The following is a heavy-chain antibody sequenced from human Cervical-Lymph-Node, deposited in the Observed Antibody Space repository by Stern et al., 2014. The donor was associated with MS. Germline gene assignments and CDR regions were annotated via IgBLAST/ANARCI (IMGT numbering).Heavy chain of an antibody. V-gene: IGHV3-30*04. CDR1: GFMFSYYA. CDR3: ARPLGDCGGGTCYSDFDY. D-gene: IGHD2-15*01. Sequence: VQLVQSGGGVVQPGRSLRLSCAASGFMFSYYALHWVRQAPGKGLEWVAVISNDGMNKNYAESVKGRFTISRDNSKNTLYLQMNSLRPEDTAVYFCARPLGDCGGGTCYSDFDYWGQGTLVTVSS. CDR2: ISNDGMNK. J-gene: IGHJ4*02.